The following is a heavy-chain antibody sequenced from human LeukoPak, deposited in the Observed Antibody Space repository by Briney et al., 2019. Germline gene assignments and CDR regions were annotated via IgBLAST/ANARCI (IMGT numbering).Heavy chain of an antibody. CDR2: INHSGFT. CDR1: SGSFSGYY. V-gene: IGHV4-34*01. D-gene: IGHD6-19*01. CDR3: AASGWTPGLDY. Sequence: SETLSLTCAIYSGSFSGYYWNWIRQPPAKGLEWIGEINHSGFTNYNPSLNSRVTMSVDTSKNQFSLNLTSVTAADTAVYYCAASGWTPGLDYWGQGTPVTVSS. J-gene: IGHJ4*02.